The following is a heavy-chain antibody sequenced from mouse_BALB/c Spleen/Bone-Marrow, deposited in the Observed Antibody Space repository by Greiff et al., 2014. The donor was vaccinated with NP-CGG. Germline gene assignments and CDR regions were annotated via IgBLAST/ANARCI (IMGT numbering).Heavy chain of an antibody. CDR2: ISNGGTYT. CDR1: GFTFSDFY. J-gene: IGHJ4*01. D-gene: IGHD1-1*02. CDR3: ARSGERYGAMDY. Sequence: EVKLVESGGGFVKPGGSLKLSYAASGFTFSDFYMFWFRQTPEKRLEWVATISNGGTYTYYPDSVKGRFTISRDNAKNNLHLQMSSLKSEDTAMYYCARSGERYGAMDYWGQGTSVTVTS. V-gene: IGHV5-4*02.